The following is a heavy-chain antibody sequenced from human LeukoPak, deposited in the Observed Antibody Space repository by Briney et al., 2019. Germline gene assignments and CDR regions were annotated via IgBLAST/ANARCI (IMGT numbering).Heavy chain of an antibody. D-gene: IGHD3-10*01. J-gene: IGHJ4*02. CDR2: INHSGST. CDR3: AREGSYSGSGSPPLDY. CDR1: GESFSSYY. Sequence: SETLSLTCAVYGESFSSYYWSWIRQPPGKGLEWNGEINHSGSTNYNPSLKSRVTISVDPSKNQFFLKVTSVTAADTAVYYCAREGSYSGSGSPPLDYWSQGTLVTVSS. V-gene: IGHV4-34*01.